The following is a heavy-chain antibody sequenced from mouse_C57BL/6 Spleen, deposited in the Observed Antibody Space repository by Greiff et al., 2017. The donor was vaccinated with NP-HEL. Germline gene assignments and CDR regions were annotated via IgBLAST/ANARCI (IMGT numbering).Heavy chain of an antibody. V-gene: IGHV1-72*01. CDR2: IDPNSGGT. Sequence: VQLQQSGAELVKPGASVKLSCKASGYTFTSYWMHWVKQRPGRGLEWIGRIDPNSGGTKYNEKFKSKATLTVDKPSSTAYLQLSRLTSEDSAVFDCARLKDYYGRSSNWYFDVWGQGTTVTVSS. D-gene: IGHD1-1*01. CDR3: ARLKDYYGRSSNWYFDV. CDR1: GYTFTSYW. J-gene: IGHJ1*01.